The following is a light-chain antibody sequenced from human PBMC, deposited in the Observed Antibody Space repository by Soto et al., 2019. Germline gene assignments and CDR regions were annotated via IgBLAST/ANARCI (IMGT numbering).Light chain of an antibody. J-gene: IGKJ1*01. Sequence: EIVMTQSPATLSVSPGERATLSCRASQSVSNNLAWYQQKAGQAPRLLIYCASTRATGIPARFSGSGSGTEFTLTISSLRSEDFAVYYCQQYNNWPPWTFGQGTKVEIK. CDR3: QQYNNWPPWT. CDR2: CAS. CDR1: QSVSNN. V-gene: IGKV3-15*01.